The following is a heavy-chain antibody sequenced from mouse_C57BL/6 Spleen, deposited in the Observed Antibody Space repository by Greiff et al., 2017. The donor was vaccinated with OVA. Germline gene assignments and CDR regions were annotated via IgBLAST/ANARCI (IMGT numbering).Heavy chain of an antibody. CDR2: IYPRSGNT. V-gene: IGHV1-81*01. J-gene: IGHJ2*01. D-gene: IGHD2-3*01. Sequence: VQLQQSGAELARPGASVKLSCKASGYTFTSYGMSWVKQRTGQGLEWIGEIYPRSGNTYYNEKFKGKATLTADKSSSTAYMELRSLTSEDSAVYFCARYYDGYFYFDYWGQGTTLTVSS. CDR1: GYTFTSYG. CDR3: ARYYDGYFYFDY.